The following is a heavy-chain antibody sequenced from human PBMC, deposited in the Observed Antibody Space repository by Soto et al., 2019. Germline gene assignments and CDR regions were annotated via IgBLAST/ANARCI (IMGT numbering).Heavy chain of an antibody. D-gene: IGHD6-13*01. J-gene: IGHJ5*02. CDR3: ARRPIAAAGTFDP. CDR1: GYTFTSYF. V-gene: IGHV1-46*03. CDR2: INPSGGST. Sequence: ASVKVSCKASGYTFTSYFMHWARQAPGQGLEWMGIINPSGGSTSYAQKFQGRVTMTRDTSTSTVYMELSSLRSEDTAVYYCARRPIAAAGTFDPWGQGTLVTVSS.